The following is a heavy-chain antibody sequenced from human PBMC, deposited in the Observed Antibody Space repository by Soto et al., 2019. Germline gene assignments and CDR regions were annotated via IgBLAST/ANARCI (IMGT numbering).Heavy chain of an antibody. Sequence: GGSLRLSCAASGFTFSTYGMNWVRQAPGKGLEWVSFISTSSSTIYYADSVKGRFTISRDNAKNSLYLQMNSLRAEDTAVYYCVRDGRYGSETYRDWFDPWGQGTLVTVSS. CDR2: ISTSSSTI. V-gene: IGHV3-48*01. CDR1: GFTFSTYG. J-gene: IGHJ5*02. D-gene: IGHD3-10*01. CDR3: VRDGRYGSETYRDWFDP.